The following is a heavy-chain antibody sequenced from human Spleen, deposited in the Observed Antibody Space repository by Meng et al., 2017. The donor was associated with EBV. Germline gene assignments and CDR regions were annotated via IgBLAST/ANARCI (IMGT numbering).Heavy chain of an antibody. D-gene: IGHD6-13*01. V-gene: IGHV1-69*01. J-gene: IGHJ1*01. CDR3: GAGYSSRRARYFQH. Sequence: GKGVEYGGEVKWDGEWVKVYVRGSGESVSSSSNNGGRKAQGQGVEGMGGIITVYQTSKYEQKFQGRITLTADESTSKVSMELSSLRYEEKAMFYCGAGYSSRRARYFQHWGQGTLVTVSS. CDR2: IITVYQTS. CDR1: GESVSSSS.